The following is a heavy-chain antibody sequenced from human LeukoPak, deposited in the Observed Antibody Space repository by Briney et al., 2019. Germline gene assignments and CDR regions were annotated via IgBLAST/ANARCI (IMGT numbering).Heavy chain of an antibody. CDR2: ISDDGRSK. Sequence: PGGSLRLSCAASGFSFISYGMHWVRQAPGKGLEWVGVISDDGRSKDYADSVKGRFTISRDNSKDTLYLQMNSLRSDDTAVYYCAREYSGHDPWFGPWGQGTLVTVSS. J-gene: IGHJ5*02. D-gene: IGHD2-21*01. V-gene: IGHV3-30*03. CDR3: AREYSGHDPWFGP. CDR1: GFSFISYG.